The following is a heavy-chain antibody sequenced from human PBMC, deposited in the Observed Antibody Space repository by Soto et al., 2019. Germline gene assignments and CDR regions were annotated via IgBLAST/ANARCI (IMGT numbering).Heavy chain of an antibody. Sequence: SETLSLTCIVSGDSVTSGSYYWTWLRQPPGKGLEWIGYISYTGRTKYNPSLQSRVTISVDTSKNDFSLNLSSVTAADTAVYFCAREWGLLPYYVMNVWGQGTTVTV. V-gene: IGHV4-61*03. CDR2: ISYTGRT. J-gene: IGHJ6*02. D-gene: IGHD7-27*01. CDR1: GDSVTSGSYY. CDR3: AREWGLLPYYVMNV.